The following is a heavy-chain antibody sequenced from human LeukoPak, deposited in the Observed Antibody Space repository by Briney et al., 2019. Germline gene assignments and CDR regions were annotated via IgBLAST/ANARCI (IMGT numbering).Heavy chain of an antibody. Sequence: KSGGSLRLSCAASGFTFSSHSMNWVRQAPGKGLEWVSSISSSSSYIYYADSVKGRFTISRDNAKNSLYLQMNSLRAEDTAVYYCARDSAETKNFDYWGQGTLVTVSS. V-gene: IGHV3-21*01. CDR1: GFTFSSHS. CDR2: ISSSSSYI. CDR3: ARDSAETKNFDY. D-gene: IGHD1-1*01. J-gene: IGHJ4*02.